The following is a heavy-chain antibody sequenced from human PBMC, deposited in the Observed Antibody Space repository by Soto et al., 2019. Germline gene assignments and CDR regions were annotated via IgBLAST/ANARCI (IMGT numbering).Heavy chain of an antibody. D-gene: IGHD6-6*01. CDR2: IWYDGSNK. CDR3: ARDSIAAWGAFDI. J-gene: IGHJ3*02. Sequence: QVQLVESGGGVVQPGRSLRLSCAASGFTFSSYGMHWVRQAPGKGLEWVAVIWYDGSNKYYADSVKGRFTISRDNSKNTLYLQMNSLRAEDTAVYYCARDSIAAWGAFDIWGQGTMVTVSS. V-gene: IGHV3-33*01. CDR1: GFTFSSYG.